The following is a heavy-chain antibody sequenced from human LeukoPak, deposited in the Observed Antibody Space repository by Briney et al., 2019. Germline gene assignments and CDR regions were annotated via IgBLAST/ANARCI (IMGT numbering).Heavy chain of an antibody. Sequence: PSETLSLTCTVSGGSISSGDYYWSWIRQPPGKGLEWIGYIYYSGSTYYNPSLKSRVTISVDTSKNQFSLKLSSVTAADTAVYYCARGSTSLEWFSISYYFDYWGQGTLVTVSS. CDR2: IYYSGST. CDR1: GGSISSGDYY. V-gene: IGHV4-30-4*01. D-gene: IGHD3-3*01. J-gene: IGHJ4*02. CDR3: ARGSTSLEWFSISYYFDY.